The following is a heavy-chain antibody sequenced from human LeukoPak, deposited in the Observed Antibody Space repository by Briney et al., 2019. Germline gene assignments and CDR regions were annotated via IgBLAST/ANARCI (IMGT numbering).Heavy chain of an antibody. CDR1: GFTFSSYN. CDR3: ATTPGDYDGSGYWGDYFDY. CDR2: ISSSSDYI. J-gene: IGHJ4*02. Sequence: GGSLRLSCAASGFTFSSYNINWVRQAPGKGLEWVSSISSSSDYIYYADSVKGRFTISRDNAKNSLYLQMNSLRAEDTAVYYRATTPGDYDGSGYWGDYFDYWGQGTLVTVSS. D-gene: IGHD3-22*01. V-gene: IGHV3-21*01.